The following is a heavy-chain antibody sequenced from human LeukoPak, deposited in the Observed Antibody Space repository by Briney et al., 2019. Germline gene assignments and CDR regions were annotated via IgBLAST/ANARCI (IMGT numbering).Heavy chain of an antibody. Sequence: ASVKVSCKASGYTFTGYYMHWVRQAPGQGLEWMGRINPNSGGTNYAQKFQGRVTMTRDTSISTAYMELSRLRSDDTAVYYCAGEDNSSGYRPFDIWGQGTMVTVPS. CDR3: AGEDNSSGYRPFDI. CDR2: INPNSGGT. V-gene: IGHV1-2*06. CDR1: GYTFTGYY. D-gene: IGHD3-22*01. J-gene: IGHJ3*02.